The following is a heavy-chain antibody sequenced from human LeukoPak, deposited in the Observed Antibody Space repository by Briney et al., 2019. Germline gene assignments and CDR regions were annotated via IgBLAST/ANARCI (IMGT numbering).Heavy chain of an antibody. CDR2: INHSGST. V-gene: IGHV4-34*01. Sequence: SETLSLTCAVYGGSFSGYYWSWIRQPPGKGLEWIGEINHSGSTNYNPSLKSRVTISVDTSKNLFSLKLSSVTAADTAVYYCARGRGSGYYFDYWGQGTLVTVSS. CDR3: ARGRGSGYYFDY. CDR1: GGSFSGYY. D-gene: IGHD1-26*01. J-gene: IGHJ4*02.